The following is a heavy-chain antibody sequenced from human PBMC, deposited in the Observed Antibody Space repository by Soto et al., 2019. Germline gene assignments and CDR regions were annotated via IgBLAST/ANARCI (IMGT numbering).Heavy chain of an antibody. CDR3: ASRAWFGESTWFDP. D-gene: IGHD3-10*01. V-gene: IGHV4-39*01. J-gene: IGHJ5*02. Sequence: SETLSLTCTVSGGSISSSSYYWGWIRQPPGKGLEWIGSIYYSGSTYYNPSLKSRVTISVDTSKNQFSLKLSSVTAADTAVYYCASRAWFGESTWFDPWGQGTLVTVSS. CDR1: GGSISSSSYY. CDR2: IYYSGST.